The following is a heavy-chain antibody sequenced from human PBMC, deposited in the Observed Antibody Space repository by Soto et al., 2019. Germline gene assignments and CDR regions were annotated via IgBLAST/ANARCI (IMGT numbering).Heavy chain of an antibody. CDR2: VFYTGFT. J-gene: IGHJ4*02. CDR3: ATSQKGYNWNYFDH. V-gene: IGHV4-39*01. D-gene: IGHD1-20*01. Sequence: SPALSVPCAVSGGSNSGSYYYSGWLHQSPGKGPEWIGSVFYTGFTSYNPSLESRVSVSVDTSKNQFSLKVSGVSAADTAVYYCATSQKGYNWNYFDHWGQGALVTVAS. CDR1: GGSNSGSYYY.